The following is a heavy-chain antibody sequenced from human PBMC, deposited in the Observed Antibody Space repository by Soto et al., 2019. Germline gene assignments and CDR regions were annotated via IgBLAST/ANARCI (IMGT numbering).Heavy chain of an antibody. V-gene: IGHV4-39*01. CDR1: GGSISSSSYY. CDR3: ARHPEYRSGGSCYSGGFDY. CDR2: IYYSGST. J-gene: IGHJ4*02. D-gene: IGHD2-15*01. Sequence: SETLSLTCTVSGGSISSSSYYWGWIRQPPGKGLEWIGSIYYSGSTYYNPSLKSRVTISVDTSKNQFSLKLSSVTAADTAVYYCARHPEYRSGGSCYSGGFDYWGQGTLVTSPQ.